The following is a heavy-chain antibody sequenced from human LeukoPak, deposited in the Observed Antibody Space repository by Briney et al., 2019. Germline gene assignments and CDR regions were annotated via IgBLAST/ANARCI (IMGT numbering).Heavy chain of an antibody. CDR2: ISYDGSNK. V-gene: IGHV3-30-3*01. CDR1: EFTFSSYA. Sequence: GGSLRLSCAASEFTFSSYAMHWVRQAPGKGLEWVAVISYDGSNKYYADSVKGRFTISRDNSKNTLYLQMNSLRAEDTAVYYCARDLIGGGTWGQGTLVTVSS. D-gene: IGHD3-10*01. J-gene: IGHJ5*02. CDR3: ARDLIGGGT.